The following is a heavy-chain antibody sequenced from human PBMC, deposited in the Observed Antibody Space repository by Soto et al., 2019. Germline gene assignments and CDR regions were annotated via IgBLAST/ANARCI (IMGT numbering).Heavy chain of an antibody. CDR2: ISGSGGST. D-gene: IGHD3-9*01. CDR3: AKTPIAYILTGYQGDFDL. V-gene: IGHV3-23*01. CDR1: GFTFSSYA. J-gene: IGHJ2*01. Sequence: EVQLLESGGGLVQPGGSLRLSCAASGFTFSSYAMSWVRQAPGKGLEWVSAISGSGGSTYYADSVKGRFTISRDNSNNSLYLQMNSLSAEDTAVYYCAKTPIAYILTGYQGDFDLWCRGTLVTVSS.